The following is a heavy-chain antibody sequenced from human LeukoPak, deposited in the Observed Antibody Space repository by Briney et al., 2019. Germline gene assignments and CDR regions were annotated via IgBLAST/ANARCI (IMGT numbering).Heavy chain of an antibody. CDR2: ISWNSGSI. D-gene: IGHD3-10*01. J-gene: IGHJ5*02. CDR3: AKGVPYYYGSGNPSGGEFDP. CDR1: GFTFDDYA. Sequence: PGRSLRLSCAASGFTFDDYAMHWVRHAPGKGLEWVSGISWNSGSIGYADSVKGRFTISRDNAKNSLYLQMNSLRAEDMALYYCAKGVPYYYGSGNPSGGEFDPWGQGTLVTVSS. V-gene: IGHV3-9*03.